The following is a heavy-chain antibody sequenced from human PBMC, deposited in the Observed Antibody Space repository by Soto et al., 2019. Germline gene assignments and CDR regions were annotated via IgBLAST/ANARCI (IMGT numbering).Heavy chain of an antibody. V-gene: IGHV4-34*01. CDR2: INHSGST. J-gene: IGHJ5*02. D-gene: IGHD3-3*01. CDR1: GGSFSGYY. CDR3: ARGNLSYDFWSGYYDNWFDP. Sequence: SETLSLTCAVYGGSFSGYYWSCIRQPPGKGLEWIGEINHSGSTNYNPSLKSRVTISVDTSKNQFSLKLSSVTAADTAVYYCARGNLSYDFWSGYYDNWFDPWGQGTLVTVSS.